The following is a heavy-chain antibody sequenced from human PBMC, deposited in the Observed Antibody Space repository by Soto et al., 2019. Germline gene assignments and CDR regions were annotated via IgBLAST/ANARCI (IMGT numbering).Heavy chain of an antibody. CDR3: AREAITMIVVCPGDAFDI. J-gene: IGHJ3*02. Sequence: GGSLRLSCAASGFTFSSYWMSWVRQAPGKGLEWVANIKQDGSEKYYVDSVKGRFTISRDNAKNSLYLQMNSLRAEDTAVYYCAREAITMIVVCPGDAFDIWGQGTMVTVSS. CDR1: GFTFSSYW. D-gene: IGHD3-22*01. CDR2: IKQDGSEK. V-gene: IGHV3-7*03.